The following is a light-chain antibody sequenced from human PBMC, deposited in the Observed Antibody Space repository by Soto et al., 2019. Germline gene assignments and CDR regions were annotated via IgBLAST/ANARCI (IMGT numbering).Light chain of an antibody. Sequence: EIVLTQSPGTVSLSAGERATLSCRASQSISTNSLAWYQQKPGQAPRLLIYAASSRATGIPDRFAGSGSGTDFTLTISSLEPEDCAVYFCHQYDNSPLSFGGGTKVGMK. CDR1: QSISTNS. J-gene: IGKJ4*01. V-gene: IGKV3-20*01. CDR3: HQYDNSPLS. CDR2: AAS.